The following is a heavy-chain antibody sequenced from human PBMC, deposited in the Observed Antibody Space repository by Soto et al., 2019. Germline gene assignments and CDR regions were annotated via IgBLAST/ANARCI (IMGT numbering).Heavy chain of an antibody. V-gene: IGHV1-2*02. CDR1: GYTFSDYH. CDR2: IYPNTGGT. J-gene: IGHJ6*02. CDR3: AKEMQRGMDV. Sequence: QVQLVQSGAEVKNPGASVKVSCKASGYTFSDYHMHWVRQAPGQGLEWMGWIYPNTGGTSYAQKFQGRVTMTRDTSIRTAYMELSRLRSDDTAVYYCAKEMQRGMDVWGQGTMVTGSS.